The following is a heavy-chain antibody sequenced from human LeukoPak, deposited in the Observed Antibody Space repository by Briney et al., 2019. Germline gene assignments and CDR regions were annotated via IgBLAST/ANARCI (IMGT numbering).Heavy chain of an antibody. CDR3: ARDKSKDYYYYYMDV. Sequence: SETLSLTCTVSGGSINSITNYWGWIRQPPGKGLEWIGSIYYSGSTYYNPSLKSRVTISIDTSKNQFSLKLSSVTAADTAVYYCARDKSKDYYYYYMDVWGKGTTVTISS. D-gene: IGHD4-11*01. J-gene: IGHJ6*03. CDR1: GGSINSITNY. V-gene: IGHV4-39*02. CDR2: IYYSGST.